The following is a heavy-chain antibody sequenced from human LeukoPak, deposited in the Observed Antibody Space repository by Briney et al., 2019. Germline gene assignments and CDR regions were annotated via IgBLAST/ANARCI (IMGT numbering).Heavy chain of an antibody. J-gene: IGHJ4*02. CDR3: ARVSGGYYYDSSGYYPWYYFDY. D-gene: IGHD3-22*01. CDR1: GGSISSYY. CDR2: IYYSGRT. V-gene: IGHV4-59*01. Sequence: PSETLSLTCTASGGSISSYYWSWIRQHPGRGLEWTGYIYYSGRTNHTPPLESRVTISVGTSRTQFALKLSSVTAADTAVYYCARVSGGYYYDSSGYYPWYYFDYWGQGTLVTVSS.